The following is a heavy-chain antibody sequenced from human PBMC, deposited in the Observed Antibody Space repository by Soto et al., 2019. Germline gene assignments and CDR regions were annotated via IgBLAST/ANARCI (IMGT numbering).Heavy chain of an antibody. CDR3: ASPKIAFYNWFDP. D-gene: IGHD3-3*02. Sequence: GALRLSCAASGFTFSSYAMSWIRQPPGKGLEWIGSIYYSGSTYYNPSLKSRVTISVDTSKNQFSLKLSSVTAADTAVYYCASPKIAFYNWFDPWGQGTLVTVSS. CDR1: GFTFSSYA. CDR2: IYYSGST. V-gene: IGHV4-39*01. J-gene: IGHJ5*02.